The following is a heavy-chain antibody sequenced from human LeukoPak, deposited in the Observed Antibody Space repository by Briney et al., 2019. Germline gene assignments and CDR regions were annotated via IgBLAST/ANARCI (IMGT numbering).Heavy chain of an antibody. CDR2: IYSGGST. Sequence: GGSLRLSCAASGFTVSSNYMSWVRQAPGKGLEWVSVIYSGGSTYYADSVKGRFTISRDNSKNTLYLQMNSLRAEDTAVYYCARAPAGPAKFETAFDIWGQGTMVTVSS. D-gene: IGHD2-2*01. CDR1: GFTVSSNY. CDR3: ARAPAGPAKFETAFDI. J-gene: IGHJ3*02. V-gene: IGHV3-66*01.